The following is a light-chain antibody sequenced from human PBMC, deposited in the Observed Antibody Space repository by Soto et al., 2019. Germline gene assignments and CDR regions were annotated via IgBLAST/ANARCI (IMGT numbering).Light chain of an antibody. J-gene: IGLJ1*01. CDR3: CSYVGRNTYV. V-gene: IGLV2-11*01. CDR2: DVS. Sequence: QSALTQPRSASGSPGQSITISCTGTTSNVGGNNVFSCYQHPPPKAPNLIIFDVSKRPSGVPKRFSGSKSGNTASLTISGLRAEDEADYYCCSYVGRNTYVFGTGTKLTVL. CDR1: TSNVGGNNV.